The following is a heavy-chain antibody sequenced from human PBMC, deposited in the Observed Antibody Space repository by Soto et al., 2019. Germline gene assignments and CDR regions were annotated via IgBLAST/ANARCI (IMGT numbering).Heavy chain of an antibody. V-gene: IGHV3-74*01. J-gene: IGHJ4*02. D-gene: IGHD2-15*01. CDR1: GFTFSSYW. CDR2: INSDGSST. Sequence: EVQLVESGGGLVQPGGSLRLSCAASGFTFSSYWMHWVRQAPGKGLVWVSRINSDGSSTSYADSVKGRFTISRDNAKNTLERQMNRLRAEDTAVYYCAGVYCSGGRGYPLDSWGQGTLVTVSS. CDR3: AGVYCSGGRGYPLDS.